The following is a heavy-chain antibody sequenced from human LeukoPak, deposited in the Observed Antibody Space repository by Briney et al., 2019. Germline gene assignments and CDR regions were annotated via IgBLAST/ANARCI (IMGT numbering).Heavy chain of an antibody. Sequence: GGSLRLSCAASGFTFSSYGMHWVRQAPGKGLEWVAVIWYDGSNKYYADSVKGRFTISRDNSKNTLYLQMNSLRAEDPAVYYCAMSSGGQHYFDYWGQGTLVTVSS. J-gene: IGHJ4*02. V-gene: IGHV3-33*01. CDR1: GFTFSSYG. CDR3: AMSSGGQHYFDY. CDR2: IWYDGSNK. D-gene: IGHD2-15*01.